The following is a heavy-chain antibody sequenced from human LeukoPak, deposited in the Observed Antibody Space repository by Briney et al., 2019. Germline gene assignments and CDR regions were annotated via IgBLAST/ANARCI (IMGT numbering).Heavy chain of an antibody. CDR3: AKITKATTPNY. CDR1: GFTFSNYA. J-gene: IGHJ4*02. D-gene: IGHD4-17*01. CDR2: ITDSGRKT. Sequence: GGSLRLSCVASGFTFSNYAMNWVRQASGRGLEWVSGITDSGRKTYYADSVKGRFSISRDNSKNTVYLQMSDLRAEDTAVYYCAKITKATTPNYWGQGTLVTVSS. V-gene: IGHV3-23*01.